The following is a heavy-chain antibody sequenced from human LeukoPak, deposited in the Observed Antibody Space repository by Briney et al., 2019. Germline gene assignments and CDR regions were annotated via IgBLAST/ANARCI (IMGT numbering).Heavy chain of an antibody. CDR2: IYYSGST. J-gene: IGHJ4*02. V-gene: IGHV4-31*03. CDR3: ARGGGCGGDCYSSVDY. Sequence: PSQTLSLTCTVSGVSISSGGYYWSWIRQHPGKGLEWIGYIYYSGSTYYNPSLKSRVTIAVDTSKNEFSLKLSSVTAADTAVYYCARGGGCGGDCYSSVDYWGQGTLVTVSS. D-gene: IGHD2-21*02. CDR1: GVSISSGGYY.